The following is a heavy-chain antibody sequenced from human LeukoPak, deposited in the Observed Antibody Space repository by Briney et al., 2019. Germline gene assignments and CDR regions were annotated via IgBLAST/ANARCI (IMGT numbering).Heavy chain of an antibody. V-gene: IGHV3-23*01. CDR1: GFTFSDYA. J-gene: IGHJ4*02. Sequence: GSLRLSCAVSGFTFSDYAMTWVRQAAGKGLEWVLSISRSGDRTYYADSVKGRFTTSRDNSKNMLYLQMNSLRAEDTAMYYCAKALPTGHYFDYWGQGTLVTVSS. CDR2: ISRSGDRT. D-gene: IGHD4-17*01. CDR3: AKALPTGHYFDY.